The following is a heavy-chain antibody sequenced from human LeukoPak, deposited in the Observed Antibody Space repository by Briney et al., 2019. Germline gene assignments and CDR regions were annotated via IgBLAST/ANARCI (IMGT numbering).Heavy chain of an antibody. CDR2: INPNSGGT. J-gene: IGHJ5*02. D-gene: IGHD1-26*01. CDR1: GYTFTGYY. CDR3: ARDNSVGDNAWWLDP. Sequence: GASVKVSCKASGYTFTGYYMHWVRQAPGQGLEWMGWINPNSGGTGYAQKFQGRVTMTRDMSTSTDYMELSSLRSEDTAIYYCARDNSVGDNAWWLDPWGQGTLVTVSS. V-gene: IGHV1-2*02.